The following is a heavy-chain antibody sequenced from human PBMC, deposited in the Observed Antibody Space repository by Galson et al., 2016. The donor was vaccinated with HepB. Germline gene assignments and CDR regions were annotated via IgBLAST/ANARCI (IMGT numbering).Heavy chain of an antibody. J-gene: IGHJ4*02. CDR3: ARVGSSGWYYFDY. CDR2: INPSGGTT. V-gene: IGHV1-46*01. CDR1: GYTFTSYY. Sequence: SVKVSCKASGYTFTSYYMHWVRQAPGQGLEWMGIINPSGGTTSYAQKFQGRVTMTRDTSTSTVYMELSSLRAEDTAVYYCARVGSSGWYYFDYWGRGTLVTVSS. D-gene: IGHD6-19*01.